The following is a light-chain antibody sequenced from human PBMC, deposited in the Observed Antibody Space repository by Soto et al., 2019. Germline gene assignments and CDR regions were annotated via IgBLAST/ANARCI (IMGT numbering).Light chain of an antibody. J-gene: IGKJ1*01. CDR3: QQYGSSPWT. Sequence: EIVLTQSPGTLSLSPGERATLSCRASQSVRSGYLAWFQQKPGQAPGLLIHGASTRATGIPDRFSGSGSGTDFTLTISRLEPEDFAVYYCQQYGSSPWTFGQGTKVEIK. CDR2: GAS. CDR1: QSVRSGY. V-gene: IGKV3-20*01.